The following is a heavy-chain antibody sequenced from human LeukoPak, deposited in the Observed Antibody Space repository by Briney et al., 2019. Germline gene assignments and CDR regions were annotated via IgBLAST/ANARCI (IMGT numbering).Heavy chain of an antibody. Sequence: ASVKVSCKASEYTFTGYYMHWVRQAPGQGLEWMGRINPNSGGTNYAQKFQGRVTMTRDASISTAYMELSRLRSDDTAVYYCARDFFLEWFSDGDFDYWGQGTLVTVSS. V-gene: IGHV1-2*06. CDR1: EYTFTGYY. CDR2: INPNSGGT. CDR3: ARDFFLEWFSDGDFDY. D-gene: IGHD3-3*01. J-gene: IGHJ4*02.